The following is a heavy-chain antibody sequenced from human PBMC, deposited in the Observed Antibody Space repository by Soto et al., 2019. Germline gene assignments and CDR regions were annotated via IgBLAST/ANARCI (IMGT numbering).Heavy chain of an antibody. V-gene: IGHV1-46*01. J-gene: IGHJ3*02. CDR3: ARDWTNGVCYTDAFDI. CDR1: GYTFTSYY. CDR2: INPSGGST. D-gene: IGHD2-8*01. Sequence: QVQLVQSGAEVKKPGASVKVSCKASGYTFTSYYMHWVRQAPGQGLEWMGIINPSGGSTSYAQKFQGRVTMTRDTSTSTVYMELSSLRSEDTAVYYCARDWTNGVCYTDAFDIWGQGTMVTVSS.